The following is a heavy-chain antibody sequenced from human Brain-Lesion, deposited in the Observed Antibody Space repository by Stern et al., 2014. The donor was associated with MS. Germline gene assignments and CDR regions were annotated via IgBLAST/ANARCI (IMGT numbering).Heavy chain of an antibody. CDR3: ATYYYDSTGYNDF. V-gene: IGHV1-2*04. CDR2: INPKSGGT. Sequence: QLQLVQSGAEVKKPGASVKVSCKASGYTFTGYYMHLVRQAPGQGLEWMGWINPKSGGTNYAQKFQGWVTMTRDTSINTAYMELSRLRSDDTAVYYCATYYYDSTGYNDFWGQGTLVTVSS. J-gene: IGHJ4*02. CDR1: GYTFTGYY. D-gene: IGHD3-22*01.